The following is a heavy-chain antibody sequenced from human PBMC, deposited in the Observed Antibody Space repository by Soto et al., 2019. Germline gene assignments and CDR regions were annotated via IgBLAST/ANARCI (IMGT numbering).Heavy chain of an antibody. J-gene: IGHJ4*02. CDR2: IIPILGIA. CDR3: ARIAPAVAGLDY. V-gene: IGHV1-69*02. Sequence: QVQLVQSGAEVKKPGSSVKVSCKASGGTFSSYTISWVRQAAGQGLEWMGRIIPILGIANYAQKFQGRVTITADKSTSTAYMELNSLRSEDTAVYYCARIAPAVAGLDYWGQGTLVTVSS. D-gene: IGHD6-19*01. CDR1: GGTFSSYT.